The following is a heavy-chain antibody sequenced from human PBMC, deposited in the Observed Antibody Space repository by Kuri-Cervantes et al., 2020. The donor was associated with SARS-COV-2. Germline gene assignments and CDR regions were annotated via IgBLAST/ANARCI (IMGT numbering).Heavy chain of an antibody. J-gene: IGHJ5*02. D-gene: IGHD3-3*01. V-gene: IGHV1-2*02. Sequence: ASVKVSCKASGYTFTGYYMHWVRQAPGQGLEWMGWINPNSGGTNYAQKFQGGVTMTRDTSISTAYMELSRLRSDDTAVYYCARDTQQYYDFWSGYYNWFDPWGQGTLVTVSS. CDR2: INPNSGGT. CDR1: GYTFTGYY. CDR3: ARDTQQYYDFWSGYYNWFDP.